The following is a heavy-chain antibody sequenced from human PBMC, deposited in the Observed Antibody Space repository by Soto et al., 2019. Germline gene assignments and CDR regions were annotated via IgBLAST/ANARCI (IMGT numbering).Heavy chain of an antibody. CDR1: GFTVSSSY. Sequence: EVQVVESGGGLVQPGGSLRLSCAASGFTVSSSYMSWVRQAPGKGLEWVSLIYSDGTTYYADSVKGRFTISRDNSKNTLYIQMKSLRAEDTAVYYCASTTSFDYWGQGTLVTVSS. CDR2: IYSDGTT. J-gene: IGHJ4*02. V-gene: IGHV3-66*01. CDR3: ASTTSFDY. D-gene: IGHD4-17*01.